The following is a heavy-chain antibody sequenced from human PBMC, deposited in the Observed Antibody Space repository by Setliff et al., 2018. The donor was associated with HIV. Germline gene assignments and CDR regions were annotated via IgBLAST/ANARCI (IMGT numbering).Heavy chain of an antibody. J-gene: IGHJ6*02. D-gene: IGHD3-3*01. CDR2: ISSSSSYI. CDR1: GFTFSSYS. V-gene: IGHV3-21*01. CDR3: ARRSDYYYYYGMDV. Sequence: LRLSCAASGFTFSSYSMNWVRQAPGKGLEWVSSISSSSSYIYYADSVKGRSTISRDNAKSSLYLQMNSLRAEDTAVYYCARRSDYYYYYGMDVWGQGTTVTVSS.